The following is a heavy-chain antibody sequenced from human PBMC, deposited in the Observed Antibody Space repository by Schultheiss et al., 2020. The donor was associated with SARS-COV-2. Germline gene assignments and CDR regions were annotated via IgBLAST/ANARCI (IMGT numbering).Heavy chain of an antibody. CDR1: GGSISSGDYY. CDR3: ARDNGPIAVAGTGVDP. CDR2: IYYSGST. V-gene: IGHV4-30-4*01. D-gene: IGHD6-19*01. J-gene: IGHJ5*02. Sequence: SETLSLTCAVSGGSISSGDYYWTWIRQPPGKGLEWIGYIYYSGSTYYNPSLKSRVTISVDTSKNQFSLKLSSVTAADTAVYYCARDNGPIAVAGTGVDPWGQGTLVTVSS.